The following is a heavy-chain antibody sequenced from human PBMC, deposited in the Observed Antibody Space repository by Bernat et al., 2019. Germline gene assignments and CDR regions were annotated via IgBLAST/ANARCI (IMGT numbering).Heavy chain of an antibody. V-gene: IGHV3-7*01. J-gene: IGHJ4*02. D-gene: IGHD5-18*01. Sequence: EVQLVESGGGLVQPGGSLRLSCAASGFTFSSYWMSWVRQAPGKGLEWVANIKQDGSEKYYVDSVKGRFTISRDNAKNSLYLQMNSLRAEDTAVYYCARSMVSDPLEVDDYWGQGTLVTVSS. CDR3: ARSMVSDPLEVDDY. CDR2: IKQDGSEK. CDR1: GFTFSSYW.